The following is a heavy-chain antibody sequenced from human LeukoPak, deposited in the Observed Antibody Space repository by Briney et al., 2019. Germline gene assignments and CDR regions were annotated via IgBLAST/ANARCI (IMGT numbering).Heavy chain of an antibody. Sequence: SETLSLTCTVSGASISSTSYCWGWIRQPAGKGLEWIGHIHTSGSTNYNPSLKSRVTISVDTSKNQFSLKLNSVTAADTAVYYCARDLLHRGYAFDIWGQGTMVTVSS. V-gene: IGHV4-61*09. D-gene: IGHD5-12*01. CDR1: GASISSTSYC. J-gene: IGHJ3*02. CDR2: IHTSGST. CDR3: ARDLLHRGYAFDI.